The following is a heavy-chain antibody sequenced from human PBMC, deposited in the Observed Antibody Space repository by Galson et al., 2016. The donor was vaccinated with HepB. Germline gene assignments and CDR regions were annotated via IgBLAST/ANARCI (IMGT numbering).Heavy chain of an antibody. D-gene: IGHD2-2*01. CDR3: ERIYHCSSTSCYHYYGMDV. J-gene: IGHJ6*02. CDR1: GYTLTELS. Sequence: SVKVSCKVSGYTLTELSMHWVRQAPGKGLEWMGGFDPEDGDTIYAQKFQGRVTMTEDTSTDTVYMELSSLRSEDTAVYYCERIYHCSSTSCYHYYGMDVWGQGTTVTVSS. V-gene: IGHV1-24*01. CDR2: FDPEDGDT.